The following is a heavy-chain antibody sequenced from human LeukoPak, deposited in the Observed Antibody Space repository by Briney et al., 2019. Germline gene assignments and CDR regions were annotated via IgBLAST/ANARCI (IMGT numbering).Heavy chain of an antibody. Sequence: SETLSLTCTVSGGSISTYYWIWIRQPPGKGLEWIGDIYHSGSTNYNPSLKSRVTISVDTSKNQFSLKLSSVTAADTAVYYCVRGTNWFDPWGQGTLVTVSS. D-gene: IGHD2-8*01. CDR2: IYHSGST. CDR3: VRGTNWFDP. V-gene: IGHV4-59*01. CDR1: GGSISTYY. J-gene: IGHJ5*02.